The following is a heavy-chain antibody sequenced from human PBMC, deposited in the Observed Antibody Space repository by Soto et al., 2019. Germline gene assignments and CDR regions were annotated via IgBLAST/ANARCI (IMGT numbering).Heavy chain of an antibody. D-gene: IGHD3-9*01. CDR3: ARSYYDILFVPLWPASNAMDV. J-gene: IGHJ6*02. Sequence: SVKVSCKASGGTFSSYAISWVRQAPGQGLEWMGGIIPIFGTANYAQKFQGRVTITADESTSTAYMELSSLRSEDTAVYYCARSYYDILFVPLWPASNAMDVWGQGTSVTVSS. V-gene: IGHV1-69*13. CDR2: IIPIFGTA. CDR1: GGTFSSYA.